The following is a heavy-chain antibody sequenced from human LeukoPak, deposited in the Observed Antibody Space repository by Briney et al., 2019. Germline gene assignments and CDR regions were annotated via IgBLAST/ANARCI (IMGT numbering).Heavy chain of an antibody. CDR2: INHSGSA. J-gene: IGHJ3*02. Sequence: PSETLSLTCAVYGGSFSGYYWSWIRQPPGKGLEWIGEINHSGSANYNPSLKSRVTISVDTSKNQFSLKLSSVTAADTAVYYCASHYTAMVNEGDLADAFDIWGQGTMVTVSS. CDR3: ASHYTAMVNEGDLADAFDI. V-gene: IGHV4-34*01. D-gene: IGHD5-18*01. CDR1: GGSFSGYY.